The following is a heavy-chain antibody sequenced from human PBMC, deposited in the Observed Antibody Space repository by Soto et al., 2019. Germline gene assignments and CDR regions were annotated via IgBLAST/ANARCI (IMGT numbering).Heavy chain of an antibody. J-gene: IGHJ6*03. CDR2: ISSSGSTI. CDR3: ARRARVYYYYYYMDV. CDR1: GFTFSDYY. V-gene: IGHV3-11*01. Sequence: GGSLRLSCAASGFTFSDYYMSWIRQAPGKGLEWVSYISSSGSTIYYADSVKGRFTISRDNAKNSLYLQMNSLRAEDTAVYYCARRARVYYYYYYMDVWGKGTTVTVSS. D-gene: IGHD6-6*01.